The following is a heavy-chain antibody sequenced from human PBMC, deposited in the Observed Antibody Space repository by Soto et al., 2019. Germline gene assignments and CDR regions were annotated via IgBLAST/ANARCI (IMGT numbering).Heavy chain of an antibody. CDR1: GYTFTSYG. Sequence: QVQLVQSGAEVKKPGASAKVSCKASGYTFTSYGISWVRQAPGQGLEWMGWISAYNGNTNYAQKLQGRVTMTTDTSTSTAYMELRSLRSDDTAVYYCARGQEYDYIWGSYRYAPYYFDYWGQGTLVTVSS. J-gene: IGHJ4*02. V-gene: IGHV1-18*01. D-gene: IGHD3-16*02. CDR3: ARGQEYDYIWGSYRYAPYYFDY. CDR2: ISAYNGNT.